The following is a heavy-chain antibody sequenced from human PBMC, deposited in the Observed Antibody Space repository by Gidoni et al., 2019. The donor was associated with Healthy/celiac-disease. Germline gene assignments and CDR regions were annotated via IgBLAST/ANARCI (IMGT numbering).Heavy chain of an antibody. V-gene: IGHV1-46*01. J-gene: IGHJ4*02. D-gene: IGHD1-26*01. Sequence: QVQLVQSGAEVKKPGASVKVSCQASGYPFTSYYMPRVRQAPGQGLEWMGIINPSGGSTSYAQKFQGRVTMTRDTSTSTVYMELSSLRSEDTAVYYCARETSEWELSDYWGQGTLVTVSS. CDR3: ARETSEWELSDY. CDR2: INPSGGST. CDR1: GYPFTSYY.